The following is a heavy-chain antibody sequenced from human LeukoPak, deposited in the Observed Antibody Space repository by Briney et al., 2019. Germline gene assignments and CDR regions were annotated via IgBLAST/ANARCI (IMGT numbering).Heavy chain of an antibody. J-gene: IGHJ4*02. D-gene: IGHD4-17*01. CDR1: GGSISSSSYY. CDR2: IYYSGST. V-gene: IGHV4-39*07. Sequence: SETLSLTCTVSGGSISSSSYYWGWIRQPPGKGLEWIGSIYYSGSTYYNPSLKSRVTISVDTSKNQFSLKLSSVTAADTAVYYCVRGPSGDFGGYFDYWGQGSLVTVSS. CDR3: VRGPSGDFGGYFDY.